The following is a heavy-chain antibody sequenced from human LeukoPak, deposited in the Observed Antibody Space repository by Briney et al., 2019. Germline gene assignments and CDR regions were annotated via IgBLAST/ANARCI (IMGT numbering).Heavy chain of an antibody. CDR1: GGSISSYF. J-gene: IGHJ3*02. V-gene: IGHV4-59*01. CDR2: MYYSGST. D-gene: IGHD2-8*01. Sequence: PSETLFLTCSVSGGSISSYFWSWIRQPPGKGREWIGYMYYSGSTTYNPSLKHRVTIHVDPSKNQFALKLSSVTAADTAVYYCAREDTQGVFDIWGQGTMVSVSS. CDR3: AREDTQGVFDI.